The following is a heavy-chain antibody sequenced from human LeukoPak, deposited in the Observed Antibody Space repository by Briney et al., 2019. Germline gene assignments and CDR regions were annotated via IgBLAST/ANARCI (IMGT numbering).Heavy chain of an antibody. CDR1: GGSISSSSYY. D-gene: IGHD4-17*01. CDR3: ARGGDYGDYVLYY. V-gene: IGHV4-39*01. CDR2: IYYSGST. Sequence: SETLSLTCTVSGGSISSSSYYWGWIRQPPGKGLEWIGSIYYSGSTYYNPSLKSRVTISVDTSKNQFSLKLSSVTAADTAVYYCARGGDYGDYVLYYWSQGTQVTVSS. J-gene: IGHJ4*02.